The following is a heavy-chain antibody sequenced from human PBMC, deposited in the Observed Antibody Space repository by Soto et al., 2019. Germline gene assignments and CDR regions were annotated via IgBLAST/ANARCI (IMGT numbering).Heavy chain of an antibody. V-gene: IGHV2-5*02. D-gene: IGHD2-15*01. J-gene: IGHJ4*02. CDR1: GFTISTSGVG. CDR2: IYWDDDK. CDR3: AHRPSYCSGCSCYSGFDY. Sequence: QITLKESGPTLVKPTQTLTLTCTLSGFTISTSGVGVGWIRQPPGKALAWIALIYWDDDKRDSPSLKSRLTITKDTSKPQVVLTMAYMDPVDTATYYCAHRPSYCSGCSCYSGFDYWGQGTLVNVSS.